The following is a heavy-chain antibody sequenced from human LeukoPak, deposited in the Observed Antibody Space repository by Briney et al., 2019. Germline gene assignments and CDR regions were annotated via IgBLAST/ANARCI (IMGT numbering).Heavy chain of an antibody. D-gene: IGHD3-3*01. J-gene: IGHJ4*02. V-gene: IGHV3-30-3*01. CDR1: GFTFSSYA. CDR3: ARDLSYDFWSGDYYFDY. CDR2: ISYDGSNK. Sequence: GRSLRLSCAASGFTFSSYAMHWVRQAPGKGLEWVAVISYDGSNKYYADSVKGRFTISRDNSKNTLYLQMNSLRAEDTAVYYCARDLSYDFWSGDYYFDYWGQGTLVTVSS.